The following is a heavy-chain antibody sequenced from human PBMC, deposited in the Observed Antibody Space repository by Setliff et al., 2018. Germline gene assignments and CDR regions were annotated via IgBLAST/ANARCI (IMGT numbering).Heavy chain of an antibody. V-gene: IGHV3-33*06. CDR1: GFIFSNYG. Sequence: VGSLSLSCAASGFIFSNYGMHWVRQAPGKGLGWVAVIWYDGINKYYADSVKGRFTISRDISKNTLYLQMNNLRAEDTAVYYCAKELAVAGSCIDYWGQGTLV. D-gene: IGHD6-19*01. CDR2: IWYDGINK. CDR3: AKELAVAGSCIDY. J-gene: IGHJ4*02.